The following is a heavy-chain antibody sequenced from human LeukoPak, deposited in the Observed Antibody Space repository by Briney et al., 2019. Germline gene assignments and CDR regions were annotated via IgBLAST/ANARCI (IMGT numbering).Heavy chain of an antibody. CDR3: ARHVYYDPLFDP. CDR1: GGSISSYY. J-gene: IGHJ5*02. V-gene: IGHV4-4*09. Sequence: SETLSLTCTVSGGSISSYYWSWIRQPPGKGLEWIGYIYTSGSTNYNPSLKSRVTISVDTSKNQFSLKLSSVTAADTAVYYCARHVYYDPLFDPWGQGTLVTVSS. CDR2: IYTSGST. D-gene: IGHD3-22*01.